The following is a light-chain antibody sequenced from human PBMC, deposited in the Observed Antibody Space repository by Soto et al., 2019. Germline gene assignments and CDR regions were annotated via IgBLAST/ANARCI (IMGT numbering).Light chain of an antibody. J-gene: IGKJ2*01. V-gene: IGKV1-5*01. CDR3: QQYNSEPYS. Sequence: DIQMTQSPSTLSAYVGYRVTISCRASQPISNWLAWYQQKPGKAPKLLIYDSSSWETGVPPGFRGTGSGTQYTLTISSLQPDDSATYYCQQYNSEPYSFGQGTRLQIK. CDR1: QPISNW. CDR2: DSS.